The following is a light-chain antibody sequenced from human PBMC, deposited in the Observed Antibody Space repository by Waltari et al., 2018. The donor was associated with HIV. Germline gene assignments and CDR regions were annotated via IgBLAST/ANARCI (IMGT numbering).Light chain of an antibody. Sequence: EIVMTQSPVTLSVSPGDRATLSCRASQNVGNKIVCYKRRPGQSPRLIMLATSVRATGMPTRFSGSGSGTDFALIITTPQPEDYGIYYCQQYNGSWTFGRGT. V-gene: IGKV3D-15*03. CDR2: ATS. CDR1: QNVGNK. J-gene: IGKJ1*01. CDR3: QQYNGSWT.